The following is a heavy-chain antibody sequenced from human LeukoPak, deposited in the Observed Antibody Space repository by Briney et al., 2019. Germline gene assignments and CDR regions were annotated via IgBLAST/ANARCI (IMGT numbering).Heavy chain of an antibody. D-gene: IGHD2-15*01. CDR1: GFTFSSYA. J-gene: IGHJ4*02. CDR2: ISYDGSNK. CDR3: ALSGYGSGGVDY. Sequence: GGSLRLSCAASGFTFSSYAMHWVRQAPGKGLERVAVISYDGSNKYYADSVKGRFTISRDNSKNTLYLQMNSLRAEDTAVYYCALSGYGSGGVDYWGQGTLVTVSS. V-gene: IGHV3-30*04.